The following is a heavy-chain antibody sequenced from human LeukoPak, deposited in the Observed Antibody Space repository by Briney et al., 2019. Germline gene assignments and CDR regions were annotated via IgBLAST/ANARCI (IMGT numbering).Heavy chain of an antibody. CDR2: ISYDGSNK. CDR1: GFTFCSYG. Sequence: GGSLRLSCAASGFTFCSYGMHWVRPAPGKGLEWGAVISYDGSNKYYADSVKGRFTISRDNSKNTLYLQMNSLRAEDTAVYYCAKEQEEMAIIDVFDYWGQGTLVTVSS. J-gene: IGHJ4*02. CDR3: AKEQEEMAIIDVFDY. V-gene: IGHV3-30*18. D-gene: IGHD5-24*01.